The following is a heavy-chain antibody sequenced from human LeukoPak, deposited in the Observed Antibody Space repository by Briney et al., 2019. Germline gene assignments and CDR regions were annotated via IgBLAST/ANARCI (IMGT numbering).Heavy chain of an antibody. CDR3: ARDPRRGGLGELSFNY. V-gene: IGHV3-30*03. D-gene: IGHD3-16*02. Sequence: GGSLRLSCAASGFTFSSYGMHWVRQAPGKGLEWVAVISYDGSNKYYADSVKGRFTISRDNSKNTLYLQMNSLRAEDTAVYYCARDPRRGGLGELSFNYWGQGTLVTVSS. J-gene: IGHJ4*02. CDR1: GFTFSSYG. CDR2: ISYDGSNK.